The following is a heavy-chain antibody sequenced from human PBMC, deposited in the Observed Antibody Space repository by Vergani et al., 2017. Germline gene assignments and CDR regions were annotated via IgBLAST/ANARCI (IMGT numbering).Heavy chain of an antibody. CDR3: ARMYYDFWSGMAGDYYMDV. J-gene: IGHJ6*03. V-gene: IGHV4-61*02. Sequence: QVQLQESGPGLVKPSQTLSLTCTVSGGSISSGSYYWSWIRQPAGKGLEWIGRIYTSGSTNYNPSLKSRVTISVDTSKNQFSLKLSSVTAADTAVYYCARMYYDFWSGMAGDYYMDVWGKGP. CDR2: IYTSGST. CDR1: GGSISSGSYY. D-gene: IGHD3-3*01.